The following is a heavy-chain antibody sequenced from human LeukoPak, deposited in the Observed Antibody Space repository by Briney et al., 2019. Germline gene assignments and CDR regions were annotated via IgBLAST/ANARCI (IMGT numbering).Heavy chain of an antibody. CDR3: ATGLLITEVYYLVY. J-gene: IGHJ4*02. Sequence: ASVTVSCKVSGYSLTDLSMHWVRQAPGKGLEWVGGYDPADGEPMYGQNFQGRVTLTDDRSTDTAYMELSSLRFEDTAVYYCATGLLITEVYYLVYWGQGTLVTVSS. D-gene: IGHD1-14*01. CDR2: YDPADGEP. CDR1: GYSLTDLS. V-gene: IGHV1-24*01.